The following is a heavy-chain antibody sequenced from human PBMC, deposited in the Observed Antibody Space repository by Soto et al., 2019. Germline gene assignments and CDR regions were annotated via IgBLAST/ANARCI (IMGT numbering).Heavy chain of an antibody. D-gene: IGHD2-2*01. CDR3: AKAQGLCSSSTCREAYYYYGMDV. J-gene: IGHJ6*02. CDR2: ISYDGSNK. CDR1: GFTFTTYG. V-gene: IGHV3-30*18. Sequence: HPGGSLRLSCVASGFTFTTYGMHWVRQAPGKGLEWVAVISYDGSNKYYADSVKGRFTISRDNPKNTLFLQMNSLRTEDTAVYYCAKAQGLCSSSTCREAYYYYGMDVWGQGTTGTVA.